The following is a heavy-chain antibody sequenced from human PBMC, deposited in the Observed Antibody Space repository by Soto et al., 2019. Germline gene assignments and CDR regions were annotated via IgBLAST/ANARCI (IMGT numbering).Heavy chain of an antibody. Sequence: QLQLQESGPGLVKPSETLSLTCTVSGGSISSSSYYWGWIRQPPGKGLEWIGSIYYSGSTYYNPSLKSRVTISVDTSKDQFSLKLSSVAAADPAVYYCARRVGYYDILTGYHTWGYFDYWGQGTLVTVSS. J-gene: IGHJ4*02. CDR2: IYYSGST. CDR1: GGSISSSSYY. CDR3: ARRVGYYDILTGYHTWGYFDY. D-gene: IGHD3-9*01. V-gene: IGHV4-39*01.